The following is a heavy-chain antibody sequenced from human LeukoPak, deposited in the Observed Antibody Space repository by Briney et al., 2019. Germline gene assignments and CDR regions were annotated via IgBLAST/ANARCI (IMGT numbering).Heavy chain of an antibody. V-gene: IGHV3-53*01. J-gene: IGHJ4*02. CDR1: GFTVSSNY. Sequence: GGSLRLSCAASGFTVSSNYMSWVRQAPGKGLEWVSVIYSGGSTYYADSVKGRFTISRDNSKNTLYLQMSSLRVEDTAVYYCARGKNYYDSSGYYYPFDYWGQGTLVTVST. D-gene: IGHD3-22*01. CDR3: ARGKNYYDSSGYYYPFDY. CDR2: IYSGGST.